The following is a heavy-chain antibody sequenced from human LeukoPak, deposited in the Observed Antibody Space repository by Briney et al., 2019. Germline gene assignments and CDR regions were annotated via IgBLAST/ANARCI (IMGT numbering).Heavy chain of an antibody. CDR1: GFTFDDYG. CDR3: ARAVSSSGLGAFDI. CDR2: INWNGGRT. J-gene: IGHJ3*02. V-gene: IGHV3-20*01. Sequence: GGSLRLSCAASGFTFDDYGMSWVRHAPGKGLEWVSGINWNGGRTGYADSVEGRFTISRDNAKNSLYLQMNSLRAEDTALYHCARAVSSSGLGAFDIWGQGTMVTVSS. D-gene: IGHD6-6*01.